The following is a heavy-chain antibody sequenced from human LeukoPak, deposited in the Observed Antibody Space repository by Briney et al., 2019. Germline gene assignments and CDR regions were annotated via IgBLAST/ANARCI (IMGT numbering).Heavy chain of an antibody. D-gene: IGHD6-6*01. CDR1: GYSFTTYW. Sequence: GESLKISCKGSGYSFTTYWIGWVRQMPGKGLEWMGIIYPGDSDTRYSPSFQGQVTISVDKSITTAYLQWSSLKAADTAMYYCARLESGITTRRLDYWGQGTLVTVSS. V-gene: IGHV5-51*01. J-gene: IGHJ4*02. CDR2: IYPGDSDT. CDR3: ARLESGITTRRLDY.